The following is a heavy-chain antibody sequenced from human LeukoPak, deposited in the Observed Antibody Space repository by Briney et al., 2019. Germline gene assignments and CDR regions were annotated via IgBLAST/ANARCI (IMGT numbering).Heavy chain of an antibody. J-gene: IGHJ4*02. CDR2: ARNKANSYTA. CDR3: AGKNNGTKGSFDY. CDR1: GFTFSDRY. V-gene: IGHV3-72*01. Sequence: GGSLRLSCSASGFTFSDRYMDWVRQAPGKGLEWVGRARNKANSYTAEYAASVKDRVTISRDESNNSLHAQINSLKTEVTGVYYCAGKNNGTKGSFDYWGQGTLVTVSS. D-gene: IGHD2-8*01.